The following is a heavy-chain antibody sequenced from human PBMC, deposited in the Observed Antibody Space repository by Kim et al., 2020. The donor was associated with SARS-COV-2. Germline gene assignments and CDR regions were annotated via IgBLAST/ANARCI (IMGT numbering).Heavy chain of an antibody. CDR2: IYYSGST. J-gene: IGHJ6*02. D-gene: IGHD2-21*02. Sequence: SETLSLTCTVSGGSISSGGYYWSWIRQHPGKGLEWIGYIYYSGSTYYNPSLKSRVTISVDTSKNQFSLKLSSVTAADTAVYYCARGSGVTLYYGMDVWGQGTTVTVSS. CDR1: GGSISSGGYY. CDR3: ARGSGVTLYYGMDV. V-gene: IGHV4-31*03.